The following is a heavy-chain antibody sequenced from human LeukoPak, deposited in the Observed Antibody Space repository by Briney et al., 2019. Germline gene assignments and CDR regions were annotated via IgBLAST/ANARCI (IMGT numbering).Heavy chain of an antibody. CDR2: INPNSGGT. Sequence: ASVKVSCKASGYTFTGYYMHWVRQGPGQGLEWMGWINPNSGGTNYAQKFQGRVTMTRDTSISAAYMELSRLRSDDTAVYYCASGSYARDAFDIWGQGTMVTVSS. D-gene: IGHD1-26*01. CDR1: GYTFTGYY. V-gene: IGHV1-2*02. J-gene: IGHJ3*02. CDR3: ASGSYARDAFDI.